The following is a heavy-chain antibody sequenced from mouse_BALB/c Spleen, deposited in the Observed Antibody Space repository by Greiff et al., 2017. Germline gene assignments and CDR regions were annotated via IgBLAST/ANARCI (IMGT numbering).Heavy chain of an antibody. V-gene: IGHV1-14*01. CDR1: GYTFTSYV. J-gene: IGHJ4*01. CDR2: INPYNDGT. D-gene: IGHD1-1*01. CDR3: ARGIYYGSSLYAMDY. Sequence: VQLQQSGPELVKPGASVKMSCKASGYTFTSYVMHWVKQKPGQGLEWIGYINPYNDGTKYNEKFKGKATLTSDKSSSTAYMELSSLTSEDSAVYYGARGIYYGSSLYAMDYWGQGTSVTVSS.